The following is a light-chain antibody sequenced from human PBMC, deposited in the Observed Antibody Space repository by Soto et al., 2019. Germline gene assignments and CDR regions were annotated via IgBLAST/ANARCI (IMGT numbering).Light chain of an antibody. CDR1: SSNIGGNP. CDR3: AAWHDSLNGPV. CDR2: NNN. V-gene: IGLV1-44*01. J-gene: IGLJ3*02. Sequence: QSVLTQPPSASGTPGQRVTISCSGSSSNIGGNPVNWYQQLPGTAPKLLIYNNNQRPSGVPDRFSGSKSGTSASLAISGLQSEAEADYYCAAWHDSLNGPVFGGGTKLTVL.